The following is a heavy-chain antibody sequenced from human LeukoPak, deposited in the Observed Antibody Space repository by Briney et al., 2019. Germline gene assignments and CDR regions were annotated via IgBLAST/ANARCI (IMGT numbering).Heavy chain of an antibody. D-gene: IGHD3-22*01. Sequence: ASVKVSCKASGYSFTGYYIHWVRQAPGHGLEWMGWINPKSGGTNYAQQFQGRVTMTRDTSISTAYMELSRLRSDDTAVYYCARGDYYDSSGYYSYYYYMDVWGKGTTVTISS. V-gene: IGHV1-2*02. CDR1: GYSFTGYY. CDR3: ARGDYYDSSGYYSYYYYMDV. J-gene: IGHJ6*03. CDR2: INPKSGGT.